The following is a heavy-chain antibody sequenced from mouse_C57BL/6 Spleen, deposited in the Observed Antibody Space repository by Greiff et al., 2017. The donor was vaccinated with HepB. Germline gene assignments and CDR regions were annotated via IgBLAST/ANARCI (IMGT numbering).Heavy chain of an antibody. D-gene: IGHD2-4*01. V-gene: IGHV3-6*01. J-gene: IGHJ4*01. CDR3: AREGIYYDYFYAMDY. CDR1: GYSITSGYY. CDR2: ISYDGSN. Sequence: EVKLVESGPGLVKPSQSLSLTCSVTGYSITSGYYWNWIRQFPGNKLEWMGYISYDGSNNYNPSLKNRISITRDTSKNQFFLKLNSVTTEDTATYYCAREGIYYDYFYAMDYWGQGTSVTVSS.